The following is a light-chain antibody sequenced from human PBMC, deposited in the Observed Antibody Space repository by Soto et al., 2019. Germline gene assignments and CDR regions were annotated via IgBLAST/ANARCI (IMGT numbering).Light chain of an antibody. CDR1: QSVSSSY. Sequence: EVVLTQSPGTLSLSPGERTTLSCRASQSVSSSYLAWYQQKPGQAPRLLIYAASSRATGIPDRFSGSGSGTDFTLTISRLEPEDFEVYYCQQYGSSRWTFGQGTKVDIK. V-gene: IGKV3-20*01. CDR3: QQYGSSRWT. J-gene: IGKJ1*01. CDR2: AAS.